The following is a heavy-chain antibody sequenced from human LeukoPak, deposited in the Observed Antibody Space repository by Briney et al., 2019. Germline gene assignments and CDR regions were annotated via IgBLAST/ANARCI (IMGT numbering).Heavy chain of an antibody. Sequence: ASVKVSCKASGGTFSSYTISWVRQAPGQGLEWMGRIIPILGIANYAQKFQGRVTITADKSTSTAYMELSSLRSEDTAVYYCARDRDTEYNHGRGSYWFDPWGQGTLVTVSS. D-gene: IGHD5-18*01. CDR3: ARDRDTEYNHGRGSYWFDP. J-gene: IGHJ5*02. V-gene: IGHV1-69*04. CDR1: GGTFSSYT. CDR2: IIPILGIA.